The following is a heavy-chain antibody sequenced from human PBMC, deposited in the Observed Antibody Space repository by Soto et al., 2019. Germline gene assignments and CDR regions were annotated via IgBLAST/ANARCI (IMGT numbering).Heavy chain of an antibody. CDR2: MNPNSGNT. V-gene: IGHV1-8*02. D-gene: IGHD3-9*01. CDR3: ARGRLLRYFDWLLGDAFDI. Sequence: ASVKVSCKASGYTFTSYGISWVRQATGQGLEWMGWMNPNSGNTSYAQKFQGRVTMTRNTSISTAYMELSSLRSEDTAVYYCARGRLLRYFDWLLGDAFDIWGQGTMVTVS. J-gene: IGHJ3*02. CDR1: GYTFTSYG.